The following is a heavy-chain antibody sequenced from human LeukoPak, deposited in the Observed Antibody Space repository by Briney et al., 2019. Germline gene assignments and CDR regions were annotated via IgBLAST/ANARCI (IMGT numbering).Heavy chain of an antibody. Sequence: GGSLRLSCAASGFTFSSYEMNWVRQAPGKGLEWVSYISSSGTTIYYADSVKGRFTISRDNAKNSLYLQMNSLRAEDTAVYYCASRTIGTYDAFDIWGQGTMVTVSA. J-gene: IGHJ3*02. CDR3: ASRTIGTYDAFDI. V-gene: IGHV3-48*03. CDR1: GFTFSSYE. D-gene: IGHD1-1*01. CDR2: ISSSGTTI.